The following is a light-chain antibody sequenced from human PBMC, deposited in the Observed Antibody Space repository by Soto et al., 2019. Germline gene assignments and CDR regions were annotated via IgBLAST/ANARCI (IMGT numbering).Light chain of an antibody. CDR3: QQYNDWPLT. J-gene: IGKJ4*01. Sequence: EIVLTQSPGTLSLSPGERATLSCRASQSVSNNYLAWYQQKPGQTPRLLMYGASTRPTGIPARFSGSGSGTEFTLTIISLQSEDSAVYYCQQYNDWPLTFGGGTKVDI. CDR1: QSVSNN. CDR2: GAS. V-gene: IGKV3D-15*01.